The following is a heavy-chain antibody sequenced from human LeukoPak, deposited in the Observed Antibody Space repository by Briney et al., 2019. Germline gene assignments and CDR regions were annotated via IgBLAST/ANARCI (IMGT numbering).Heavy chain of an antibody. D-gene: IGHD4-23*01. J-gene: IGHJ5*02. V-gene: IGHV3-20*04. Sequence: PGGTLRLSCAASGFTFSSYGMSWVRQAPGKGLEWVSGINWNGGSTGYADSVKGRFTISRNNAKNSLYLQMNSLRAEDTAVYYCARCGGGNPRWFDPWGQGTLVTVSS. CDR2: INWNGGST. CDR3: ARCGGGNPRWFDP. CDR1: GFTFSSYG.